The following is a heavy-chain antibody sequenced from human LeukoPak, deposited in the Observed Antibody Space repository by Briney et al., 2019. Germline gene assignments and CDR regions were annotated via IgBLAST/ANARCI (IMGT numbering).Heavy chain of an antibody. CDR3: ARDQRVVPHYGMDV. CDR2: ISGGGGST. J-gene: IGHJ6*02. Sequence: PGGSLRLSCAASRFTFSSYAMSWVRQAPGRGLEWVSTISGGGGSTYYADSVKGRFTISRHNSKNTLYLQMNSLRAEDTAVYYCARDQRVVPHYGMDVWGQGTTVTVSS. CDR1: RFTFSSYA. V-gene: IGHV3-23*01. D-gene: IGHD3-3*01.